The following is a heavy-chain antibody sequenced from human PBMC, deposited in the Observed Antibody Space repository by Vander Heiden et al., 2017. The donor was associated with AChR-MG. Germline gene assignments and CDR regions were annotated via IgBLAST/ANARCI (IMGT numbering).Heavy chain of an antibody. CDR3: TRDRAYNNSHYAMDV. Sequence: QVQLQESGPGLVKPSQTLSLTCTVPGGSINNPGHYWTWIRQHPGKGLEWIGHIYYSGTAIYKPSRKSRIIISIDTSNNQFSLKVNSVTAADTAVYYCTRDRAYNNSHYAMDVWGPGTTVTVSS. V-gene: IGHV4-31*03. J-gene: IGHJ6*02. D-gene: IGHD3-10*01. CDR2: IYYSGTA. CDR1: GGSINNPGHY.